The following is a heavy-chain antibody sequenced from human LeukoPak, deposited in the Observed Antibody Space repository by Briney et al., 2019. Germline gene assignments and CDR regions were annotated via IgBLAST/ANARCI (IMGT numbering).Heavy chain of an antibody. D-gene: IGHD3-22*01. Sequence: SETLSLTCTVSGGSISSGSYYWSWIRQPAGKGLEWIVRIYTSGSTNYNPSLKSRVTISVDTSKNQFSLKLSSVTAADTAVYYCARAHSHYYDSSGYSIDYWGQGTLVTVSS. CDR2: IYTSGST. CDR3: ARAHSHYYDSSGYSIDY. V-gene: IGHV4-61*02. CDR1: GGSISSGSYY. J-gene: IGHJ4*02.